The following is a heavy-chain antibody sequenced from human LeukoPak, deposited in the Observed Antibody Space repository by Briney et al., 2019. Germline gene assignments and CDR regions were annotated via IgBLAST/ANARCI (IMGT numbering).Heavy chain of an antibody. CDR1: PYSFTSYC. J-gene: IGHJ6*02. Sequence: ESLKISSTGSPYSFTSYCIAWVRQMPGKGLEWIGIIYAVVSDTRYSSSFQGQVTISVDKSINTAYLHWRSLKASHTTMHCIRRLGNYGTDVWGQGTTVTVSS. CDR3: RRLGNYGTDV. D-gene: IGHD3-16*01. V-gene: IGHV5-51*01. CDR2: IYAVVSDT.